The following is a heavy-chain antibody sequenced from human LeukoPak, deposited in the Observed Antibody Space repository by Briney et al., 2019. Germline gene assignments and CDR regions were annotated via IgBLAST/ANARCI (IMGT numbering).Heavy chain of an antibody. CDR2: INPDGGST. CDR3: ARAPRNSSTMLDY. D-gene: IGHD6-13*01. Sequence: ASVKVSCKGSGYTFTSYWIQWVRQAPGQGLEWMGLINPDGGSTAYAHRFQGRVTMTRDTSTNTVYMDLSSLRSEDTAMYYCARAPRNSSTMLDYWGQGTLVTVSS. CDR1: GYTFTSYW. V-gene: IGHV1-46*01. J-gene: IGHJ4*02.